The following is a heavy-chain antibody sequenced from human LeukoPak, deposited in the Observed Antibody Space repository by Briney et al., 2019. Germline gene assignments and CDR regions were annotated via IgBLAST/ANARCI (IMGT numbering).Heavy chain of an antibody. CDR2: IYYSGST. J-gene: IGHJ3*02. CDR3: ARGSIAARNDAFDI. V-gene: IGHV4-59*01. CDR1: GGYISGYY. Sequence: PSETLSLTCTVSGGYISGYYWSWIRKPPGKGLEWIGYIYYSGSTNYNPSLKSRVTISVDTSKNQFSLKLSFVTAADTAVYYCARGSIAARNDAFDIWGQGTMVTVSS. D-gene: IGHD6-6*01.